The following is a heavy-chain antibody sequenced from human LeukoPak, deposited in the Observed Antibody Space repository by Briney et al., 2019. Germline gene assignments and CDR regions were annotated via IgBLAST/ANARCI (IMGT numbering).Heavy chain of an antibody. Sequence: GGSLRLSCAASGFTFSSYWMPWVRHAPGKGLVWVSRINSDGSTTNYADSVKGRFTISRDNAKNTLYLQMNSLRAEDTAVYYCAREGSVLDFDHWGQGTLVTVSS. J-gene: IGHJ4*02. CDR1: GFTFSSYW. V-gene: IGHV3-74*01. CDR3: AREGSVLDFDH. D-gene: IGHD6-19*01. CDR2: INSDGSTT.